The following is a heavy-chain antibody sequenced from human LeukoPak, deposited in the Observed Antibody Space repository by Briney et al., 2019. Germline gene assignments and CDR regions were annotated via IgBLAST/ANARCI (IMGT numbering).Heavy chain of an antibody. D-gene: IGHD1-7*01. Sequence: ASVKVSCKASGYTFTGYYMHWVRQAPGQGLEWMGGIIPIFGTANYAQKFQGRVTITADKSTSTAYMELSSLRSEDTAVYYCARGVRKLELRAGNYWGQGTLVTVSS. J-gene: IGHJ4*02. CDR3: ARGVRKLELRAGNY. CDR1: GYTFTGYY. V-gene: IGHV1-69*06. CDR2: IIPIFGTA.